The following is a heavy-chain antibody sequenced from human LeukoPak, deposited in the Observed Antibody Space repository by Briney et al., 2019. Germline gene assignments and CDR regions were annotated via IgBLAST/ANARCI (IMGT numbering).Heavy chain of an antibody. Sequence: SQTLSLTCAISGDSVSSNSVSWHWIRQSPSRGLGWLGRTFYRSKWYNDYAVSVESRISINPDTSKNQFSLHLNSVTPDDTAVYYCARGAAADPYNWFDPWGQGTQVTVSS. CDR1: GDSVSSNSVS. J-gene: IGHJ5*02. D-gene: IGHD6-13*01. CDR3: ARGAAADPYNWFDP. CDR2: TFYRSKWYN. V-gene: IGHV6-1*01.